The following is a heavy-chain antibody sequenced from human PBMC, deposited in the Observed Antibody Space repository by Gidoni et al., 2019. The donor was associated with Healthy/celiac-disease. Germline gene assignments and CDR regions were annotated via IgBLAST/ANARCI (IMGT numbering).Heavy chain of an antibody. Sequence: VQLVESGGGVVQPGRSLSLSCAASGFTFSSSAMHWVRQAPGKGLEWVAVISYDGSNKDYADSVKGRFTISRDNSKNTLYLQMNSLRAEDTAVYYCARERTVTTLASTYYYYGMDVWGQGTTVTVSS. CDR2: ISYDGSNK. V-gene: IGHV3-30-3*01. CDR1: GFTFSSSA. D-gene: IGHD4-17*01. J-gene: IGHJ6*02. CDR3: ARERTVTTLASTYYYYGMDV.